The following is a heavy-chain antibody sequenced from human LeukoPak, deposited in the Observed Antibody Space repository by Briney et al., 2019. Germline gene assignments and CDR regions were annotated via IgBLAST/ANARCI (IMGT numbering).Heavy chain of an antibody. Sequence: SVRVSCKASGGTFSSYAISWVRQAPGQGLEWMGRIIPIFGTANYAQKFQGRVTITTDESTSTAYMELSSLRSEDTAVYYCARASDKYDHYFDYWGQGTLVTVSS. CDR3: ARASDKYDHYFDY. J-gene: IGHJ4*02. V-gene: IGHV1-69*05. CDR1: GGTFSSYA. CDR2: IIPIFGTA. D-gene: IGHD3-3*01.